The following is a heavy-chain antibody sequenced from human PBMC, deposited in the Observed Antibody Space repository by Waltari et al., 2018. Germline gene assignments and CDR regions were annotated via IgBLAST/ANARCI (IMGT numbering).Heavy chain of an antibody. CDR3: AKDKEGWSSFDY. CDR1: GFNFNDYA. J-gene: IGHJ4*02. V-gene: IGHV3-9*01. Sequence: EVQLVESGGGLVQPGRSLRLSCAASGFNFNDYAMHWVRQAPGKGLEWVSGISWNSGGIAYADSVKGRFTISRDNAKNSLYLQMNSRRAEDTALYYCAKDKEGWSSFDYWGQGALVTVSS. CDR2: ISWNSGGI. D-gene: IGHD6-19*01.